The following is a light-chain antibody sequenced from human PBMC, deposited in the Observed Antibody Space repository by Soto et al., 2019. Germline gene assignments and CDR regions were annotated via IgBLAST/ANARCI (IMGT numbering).Light chain of an antibody. V-gene: IGKV2-30*01. CDR3: MQGTHWPLT. J-gene: IGKJ5*01. CDR2: RIS. CDR1: QSLVYSDGNTY. Sequence: DVVVTQSPLSLPVTLGQPASISCRSSQSLVYSDGNTYLNWFQQRPGQSPRRLIYRISNRDSGVPDRFSGSESGTDFTLKISRVETEDVGVYYCMQGTHWPLTFGQGTRLEIK.